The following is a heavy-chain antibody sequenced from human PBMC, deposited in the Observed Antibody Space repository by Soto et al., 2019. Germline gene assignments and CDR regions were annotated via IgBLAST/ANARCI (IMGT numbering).Heavy chain of an antibody. CDR1: GFTFSSYW. D-gene: IGHD3-22*01. V-gene: IGHV3-74*01. J-gene: IGHJ4*02. CDR2: TKSDGSGT. CDR3: ARGDGDYYDGNGYLGRH. Sequence: EVQLVESGGGSVQPGGSLRLSCAASGFTFSSYWMHWVRQAPGKGLVWVSRTKSDGSGTYYADSVKGRLTISRDNAKNTLYLQMNSLRAEDTAVYYCARGDGDYYDGNGYLGRHWGQGTLVTVSS.